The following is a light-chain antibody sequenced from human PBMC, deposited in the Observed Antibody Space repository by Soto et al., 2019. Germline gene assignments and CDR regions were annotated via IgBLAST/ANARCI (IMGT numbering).Light chain of an antibody. CDR2: AAS. CDR1: QSISSSY. Sequence: EIVLTQSPGTLSLSPGEGGTLSCRASQSISSSYLAWYQQKPGQSPRLLIYAASSRATGIPDRFSGSGSGTDFTLTISRLEPEDFAVYYCQLYRGSHMFSFGQGTKLEIK. J-gene: IGKJ2*01. CDR3: QLYRGSHMFS. V-gene: IGKV3-20*01.